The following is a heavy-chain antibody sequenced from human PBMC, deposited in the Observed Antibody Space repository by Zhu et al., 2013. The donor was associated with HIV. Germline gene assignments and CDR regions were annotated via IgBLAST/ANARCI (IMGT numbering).Heavy chain of an antibody. CDR3: ARLTGPPRPQPGGPLLRITFSVPLPNFDLTV. CDR1: GYTFTSYY. V-gene: IGHV1-46*01. CDR2: INPSGGST. D-gene: IGHD3-16*01. J-gene: IGHJ4*02. Sequence: QVQLVQSGAEVKKPGASVKVSCKASGYTFTSYYMHWVRQAPGQGLEWMGIINPSGGSTSYAQKFQGRVTMTRDTSTSTVYMELSSLRSEDTAVYYCARLTGPPRPQPGGPLLRITFSVPLPNFDLTVGAQGTPGHR.